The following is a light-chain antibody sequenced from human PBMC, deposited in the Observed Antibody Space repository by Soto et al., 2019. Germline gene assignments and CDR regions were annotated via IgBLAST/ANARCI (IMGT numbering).Light chain of an antibody. CDR1: SSDVGGYNY. V-gene: IGLV2-8*01. J-gene: IGLJ2*01. Sequence: QSVLTQPPSASGSPGQSVTISCTGTSSDVGGYNYVSWYQQHPGKAPKLMIYEVSKRPSGVPDRFSGSKSGNTASLTVSGLQAEDEADYYCSSYAGSHPTFGGGTKVTVL. CDR3: SSYAGSHPT. CDR2: EVS.